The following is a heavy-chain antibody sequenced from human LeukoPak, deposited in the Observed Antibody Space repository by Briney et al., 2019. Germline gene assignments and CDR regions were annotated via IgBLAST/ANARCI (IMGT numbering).Heavy chain of an antibody. CDR1: GGSVSNSSYF. D-gene: IGHD3-3*01. V-gene: IGHV4-39*01. CDR3: ARGVNFCTSSHCRGDYFGS. Sequence: SETLSPTCSVSGGSVSNSSYFWAWIRQPPGKGLEWIGSIYFIGTTYYNPSLRSRVTISVTTSKNQFSLRLTSVTAADTALYYCARGVNFCTSSHCRGDYFGSWGQGSLVSVSS. CDR2: IYFIGTT. J-gene: IGHJ4*02.